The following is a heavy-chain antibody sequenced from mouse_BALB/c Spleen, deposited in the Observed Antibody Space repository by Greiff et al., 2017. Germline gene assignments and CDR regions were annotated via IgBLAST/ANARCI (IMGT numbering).Heavy chain of an antibody. J-gene: IGHJ4*01. CDR2: INPGSGGT. Sequence: QVQLKESGAELVRPGTSVKVSCKASGYAFTNYLIEWVKQRPGQGLEWIGVINPGSGGTNYNEKFKGKATLTADKSSSTAYMQLSSLTSDDSAVYFCASGYSRYDDDAMDYWGQGTSVTVSS. CDR3: ASGYSRYDDDAMDY. D-gene: IGHD2-14*01. CDR1: GYAFTNYL. V-gene: IGHV1-54*03.